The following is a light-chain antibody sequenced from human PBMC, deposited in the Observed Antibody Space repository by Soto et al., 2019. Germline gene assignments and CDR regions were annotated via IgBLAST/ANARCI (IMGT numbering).Light chain of an antibody. CDR2: GAS. CDR1: QSISSSY. V-gene: IGKV3-20*01. CDR3: QQYSSSPPEFT. J-gene: IGKJ3*01. Sequence: EIVLTQSPGTLSLSPGERATLSCRASQSISSSYLAWYQQRPGRAPRLLIFGASYRATGIPDRFSGSGSGTDFTLTISRLEPEDFAVYYCQQYSSSPPEFTFGPGTKV.